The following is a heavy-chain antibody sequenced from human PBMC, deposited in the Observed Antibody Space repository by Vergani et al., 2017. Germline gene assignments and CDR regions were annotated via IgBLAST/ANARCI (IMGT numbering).Heavy chain of an antibody. D-gene: IGHD3-22*01. CDR3: ARVGEYYYDSSGYFHDAFDI. V-gene: IGHV4-30-2*01. CDR1: GGSISSGGYS. Sequence: QLQLQESGSGLVKPSQTLSLTCAVSGGSISSGGYSWSWIRQPPGKGLEWIGYIYHSGSTNYNPSLKSRVTISVDTSKNQFSLKLSSVTAADTAVYYCARVGEYYYDSSGYFHDAFDIWGQGTMVTVSS. CDR2: IYHSGST. J-gene: IGHJ3*02.